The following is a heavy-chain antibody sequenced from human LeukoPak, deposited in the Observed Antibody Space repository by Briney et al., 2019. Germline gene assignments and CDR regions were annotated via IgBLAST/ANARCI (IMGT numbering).Heavy chain of an antibody. J-gene: IGHJ4*02. Sequence: SETLSLTCTVSAYSISSGYYWGWFRQPPGKGLEWIGSIYRRGSTFYNPSLKSRVTISVDTSKDQFSLNLKSVTAADTAVYYCARGSDSWGQGTLVTVSP. CDR3: ARGSDS. CDR2: IYRRGST. CDR1: AYSISSGYY. V-gene: IGHV4-38-2*02. D-gene: IGHD6-6*01.